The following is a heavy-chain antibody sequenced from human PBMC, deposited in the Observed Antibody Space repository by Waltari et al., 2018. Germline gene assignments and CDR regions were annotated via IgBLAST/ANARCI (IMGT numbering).Heavy chain of an antibody. Sequence: QVQLVQSGAEVQKPGASVKVSCQAFGYTFTANYIHYVRQAPGQGREWMGWIKPKRGETYFTEKFQGSVTMTRETSLGTVYMELNSLTSDDTGVYYCARVSGSTPWKYGVDVWGPGTTVTV. CDR3: ARVSGSTPWKYGVDV. CDR2: IKPKRGET. CDR1: GYTFTANY. V-gene: IGHV1-2*02. J-gene: IGHJ6*02. D-gene: IGHD1-7*01.